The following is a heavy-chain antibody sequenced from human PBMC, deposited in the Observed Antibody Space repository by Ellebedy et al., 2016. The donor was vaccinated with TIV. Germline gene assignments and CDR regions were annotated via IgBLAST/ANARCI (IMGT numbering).Heavy chain of an antibody. V-gene: IGHV3-7*04. CDR3: ARDPQFFDY. CDR1: GFTFSNYW. CDR2: IKQDGGEK. Sequence: GESLKISCEASGFTFSNYWMSWVRQAPGKRLEWVANIKQDGGEKYYVDSVKGRFTISRDNAKNSLYLQMNSLRAEDTAVYYCARDPQFFDYWGQGTLVTVSS. J-gene: IGHJ4*02.